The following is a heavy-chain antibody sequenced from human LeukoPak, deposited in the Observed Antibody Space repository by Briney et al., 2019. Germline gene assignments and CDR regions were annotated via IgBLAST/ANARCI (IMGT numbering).Heavy chain of an antibody. D-gene: IGHD5-18*01. CDR2: ISWNSGSI. CDR3: AKDSIGDTAMVNGWFDP. CDR1: GFTFDDYA. V-gene: IGHV3-9*01. J-gene: IGHJ5*02. Sequence: SGRSPRLSCAASGFTFDDYAMHWVRQAPAKGLEWVSGISWNSGSIGYADSVKGRFTISRDNTKNSLYLQMNSLRAEDTALYYCAKDSIGDTAMVNGWFDPWGQGTLVTVSS.